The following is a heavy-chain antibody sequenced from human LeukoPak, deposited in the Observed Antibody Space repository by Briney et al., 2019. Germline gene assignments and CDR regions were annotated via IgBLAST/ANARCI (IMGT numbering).Heavy chain of an antibody. CDR1: GYTFIDHY. CDR3: AREFGDYHDSTGYSGLDY. CDR2: INPKSGAA. D-gene: IGHD3-22*01. V-gene: IGHV1-2*02. Sequence: ASVKVSCKASGYTFIDHYVQWVRQAPGQGPEWMGWINPKSGAAMYAQKFQDRVTMTKDTSISTAYMELSSLKSDDTAVYYCAREFGDYHDSTGYSGLDYWGQGSLVTVSS. J-gene: IGHJ4*02.